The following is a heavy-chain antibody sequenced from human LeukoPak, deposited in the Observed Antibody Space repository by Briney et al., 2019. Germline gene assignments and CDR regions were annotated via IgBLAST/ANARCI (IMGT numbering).Heavy chain of an antibody. CDR2: IIPMFGTA. J-gene: IGHJ5*02. CDR1: GGTFSSYE. CDR3: ARLCSIRWCLHDWFDP. D-gene: IGHD2-21*01. V-gene: IGHV1-69*05. Sequence: SVKVSCKASGGTFSSYEISWVRQAPGQGLEWMGGIIPMFGTAKYAQKFQGRVTITTDKSTSTAYMELSSLRSDDTAVYYCARLCSIRWCLHDWFDPWGQGTLVTVSS.